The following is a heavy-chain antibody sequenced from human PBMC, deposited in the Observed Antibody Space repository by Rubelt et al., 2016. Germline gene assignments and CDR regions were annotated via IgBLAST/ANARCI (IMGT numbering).Heavy chain of an antibody. CDR1: GGSISSSSYY. CDR3: ARLIGDGGDPT. Sequence: QVQLQESGPGLVKPSETLSLTCTVSGGSISSSSYYWGWIRQPPGKGLEWIGSIKYSGNTYYNPSLKSRVTISVDTSKNQFSLKLSAVTAADTAVYYGARLIGDGGDPTWGQGTLVTVSA. CDR2: IKYSGNT. V-gene: IGHV4-39*01. J-gene: IGHJ5*02. D-gene: IGHD2-21*02.